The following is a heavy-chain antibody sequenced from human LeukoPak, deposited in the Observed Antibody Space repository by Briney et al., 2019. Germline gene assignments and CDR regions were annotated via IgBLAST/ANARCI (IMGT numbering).Heavy chain of an antibody. CDR3: ARTYDFWSGYYPFDY. Sequence: ASVKVSXKASGYTFTSYDINWVRQATGQGLEWMGWMNPNSGNTGYAQKFQGRVTITRNTSISTAYMELSSLRSEDTAVYYCARTYDFWSGYYPFDYWGQGTLVTVSS. D-gene: IGHD3-3*01. CDR2: MNPNSGNT. V-gene: IGHV1-8*03. CDR1: GYTFTSYD. J-gene: IGHJ4*02.